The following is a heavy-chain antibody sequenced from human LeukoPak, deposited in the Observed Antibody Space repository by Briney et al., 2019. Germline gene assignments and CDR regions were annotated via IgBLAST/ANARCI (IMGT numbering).Heavy chain of an antibody. CDR1: GFTFSSYS. CDR3: ARDDYYAMDV. Sequence: GGSLRLSCPVSGFTFSSYSMTWVRQAPGKGLEWVSSISSNGRTTYYADSVKGRFTISRDNAKNSLFLQMNSLRDEDTAVYYCARDDYYAMDVWGQGTTVTVSS. J-gene: IGHJ6*02. V-gene: IGHV3-48*02. CDR2: ISSNGRTT.